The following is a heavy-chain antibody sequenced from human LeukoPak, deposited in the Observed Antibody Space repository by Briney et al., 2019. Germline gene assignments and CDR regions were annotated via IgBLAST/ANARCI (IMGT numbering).Heavy chain of an antibody. CDR1: GGSISSYY. Sequence: SETLSLNCTVSGGSISSYYWSWIRQPAGKGLEWIGRIYTSGSTNYNPFLKSRVTMSVDTSKNQCTLKLSSVTAADTAVYYCARVGDYALKDWGQGTLVTVSS. V-gene: IGHV4-4*07. J-gene: IGHJ4*02. CDR2: IYTSGST. CDR3: ARVGDYALKD. D-gene: IGHD3-16*01.